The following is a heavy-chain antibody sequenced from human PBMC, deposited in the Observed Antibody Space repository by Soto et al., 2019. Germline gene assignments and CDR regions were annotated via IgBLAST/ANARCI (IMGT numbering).Heavy chain of an antibody. J-gene: IGHJ4*03. V-gene: IGHV5-51*01. CDR2: IFPRDSDV. CDR1: GYDFNNFW. CDR3: ARHFDCSTTSCYIDY. D-gene: IGHD2-2*01. Sequence: GESLKISCRASGYDFNNFWIGLVRQMPGKGLEWVGIIFPRDSDVRYSPSFQGRVTISVDKSINAAYLQWSGLKASDTAMYYCARHFDCSTTSCYIDYWGQGSPVTVSS.